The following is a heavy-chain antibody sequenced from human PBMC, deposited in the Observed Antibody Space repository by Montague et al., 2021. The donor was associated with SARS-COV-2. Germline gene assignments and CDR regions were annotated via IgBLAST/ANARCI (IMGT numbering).Heavy chain of an antibody. D-gene: IGHD1/OR15-1a*01. V-gene: IGHV4-59*11. J-gene: IGHJ2*01. Sequence: SETLSLTCSVSGGSISGHYWSWIRQPPGKGLEWIGNFDHSGDTKYNPSLKSRATISVDTSKNQFALRLHSVTAADTAVYYCARGFRIESWQTNWYFGLWGRGTLVTASS. CDR2: FDHSGDT. CDR3: ARGFRIESWQTNWYFGL. CDR1: GGSISGHY.